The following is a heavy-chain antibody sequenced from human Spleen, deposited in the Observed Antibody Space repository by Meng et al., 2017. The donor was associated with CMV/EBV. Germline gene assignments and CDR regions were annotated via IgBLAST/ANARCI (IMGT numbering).Heavy chain of an antibody. CDR1: GFTFSSYW. D-gene: IGHD1-26*01. Sequence: FGFTFSSYWMHWVRQAPGKGLEWVAVISYDGSNKYYADSVKGRFTISRDNSKNTLYLQMNSLRAEDTAVYYCARGSMWELLLYFDYWGQGTLVTVSS. V-gene: IGHV3-30*03. J-gene: IGHJ4*02. CDR3: ARGSMWELLLYFDY. CDR2: ISYDGSNK.